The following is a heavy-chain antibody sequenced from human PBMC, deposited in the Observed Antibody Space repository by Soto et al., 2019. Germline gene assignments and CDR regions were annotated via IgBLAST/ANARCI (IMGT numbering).Heavy chain of an antibody. CDR2: ISASGGNT. V-gene: IGHV3-23*04. Sequence: EVQLVESGGGLVQPGGSLRLSCAASGLTFSSYAMTWFRQAPGKGLEWVSGISASGGNTYYADSVKGRFTISRDNSKNMVFLQMNSLRGEDTAVYYCTNRPRYYDLDVWGQGTAVTVSS. J-gene: IGHJ6*02. CDR3: TNRPRYYDLDV. CDR1: GLTFSSYA.